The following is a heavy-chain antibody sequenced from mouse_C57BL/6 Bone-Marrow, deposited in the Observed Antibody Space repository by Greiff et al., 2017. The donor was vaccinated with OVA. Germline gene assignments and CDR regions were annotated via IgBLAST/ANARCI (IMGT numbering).Heavy chain of an antibody. D-gene: IGHD4-1*01. Sequence: VKLQESGPELVKPGASVKISCKASGYAFSSSWMNWVKQRPGKGLEWIGRIYPGDGDTNYNGKFKGKATLTADKSSSTAYMQLSSLTSEDSAVYFCASLLSGTGYFDVWGTGTTVTVSS. J-gene: IGHJ1*03. CDR2: IYPGDGDT. CDR1: GYAFSSSW. V-gene: IGHV1-82*01. CDR3: ASLLSGTGYFDV.